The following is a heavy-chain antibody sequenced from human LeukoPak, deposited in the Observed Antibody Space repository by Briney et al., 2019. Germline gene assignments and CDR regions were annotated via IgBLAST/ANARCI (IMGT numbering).Heavy chain of an antibody. CDR1: GYSISSGYY. V-gene: IGHV4-38-2*02. Sequence: SETLSLTCTVSGYSISSGYYWGWIRQPPGKGLEWIGSIYHSGSTYYNPSLKSRVTISVDTSKNQFSLKLSSVTAADTAVYYCASHNGKYYYDSSGYLGYWGQGTLVTVSS. CDR2: IYHSGST. CDR3: ASHNGKYYYDSSGYLGY. D-gene: IGHD3-22*01. J-gene: IGHJ4*02.